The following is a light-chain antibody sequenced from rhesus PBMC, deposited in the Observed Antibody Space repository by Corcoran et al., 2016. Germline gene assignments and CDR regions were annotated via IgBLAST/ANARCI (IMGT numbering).Light chain of an antibody. V-gene: IGKV1S15*01. CDR3: QHGYGIPCS. CDR2: YTS. CDR1: QGISNN. Sequence: DIQMTQSPSSLSASVGDTVTSTCRASQGISNNLAWYQQKPGKVPKLLISYTSTLQSGVPSRFSGGGSGTDFTLTLSSLLPEDFATYYCQHGYGIPCSFGQGTKVEIK. J-gene: IGKJ2*01.